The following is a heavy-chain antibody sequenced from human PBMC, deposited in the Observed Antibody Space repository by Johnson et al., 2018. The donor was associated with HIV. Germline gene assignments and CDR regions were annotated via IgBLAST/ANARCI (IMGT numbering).Heavy chain of an antibody. J-gene: IGHJ3*02. Sequence: QMQLVESGGGVVQPGRSLRLSCAASGFTFSSYGMHWVRQAPGKGLEWVAVISYAGSNKSYADSVKGRFTISRDNSKNTLYLQMNSLRAEDTAVYYCARRSGYAFDIWGQGTMVTVSS. CDR1: GFTFSSYG. CDR2: ISYAGSNK. CDR3: ARRSGYAFDI. D-gene: IGHD1-1*01. V-gene: IGHV3-30*03.